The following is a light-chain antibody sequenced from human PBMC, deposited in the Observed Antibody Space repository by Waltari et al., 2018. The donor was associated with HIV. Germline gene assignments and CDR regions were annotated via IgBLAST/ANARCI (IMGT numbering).Light chain of an antibody. CDR2: KTS. Sequence: QLSQSPSSLAASVGDRASTTCRASQNPGSYLSWYRQGPGKAPVLLIYKTSRLHTGVSSRFSGSGSGTEFTLTITDLQPEDFATYVCQQTYYVPFTFGPGTTVDV. CDR1: QNPGSY. J-gene: IGKJ3*01. V-gene: IGKV1-39*01. CDR3: QQTYYVPFT.